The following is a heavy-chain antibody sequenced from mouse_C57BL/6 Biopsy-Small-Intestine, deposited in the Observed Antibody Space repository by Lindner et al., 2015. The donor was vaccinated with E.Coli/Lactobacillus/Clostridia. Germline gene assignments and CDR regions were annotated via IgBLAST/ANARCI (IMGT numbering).Heavy chain of an antibody. CDR1: GYIFTNYG. J-gene: IGHJ1*03. CDR3: VRGYDGYYGYFDV. V-gene: IGHV1-81*01. Sequence: VQLQESGAELARPGASVKLSCEASGYIFTNYGLSWVKQRTGQGLEWIGEIYPRSGNTHFNDKFKGKATLTADKSSSTAYMELRSLTFKDSAVYFCVRGYDGYYGYFDVWGTGTTVTVSS. CDR2: IYPRSGNT. D-gene: IGHD2-3*01.